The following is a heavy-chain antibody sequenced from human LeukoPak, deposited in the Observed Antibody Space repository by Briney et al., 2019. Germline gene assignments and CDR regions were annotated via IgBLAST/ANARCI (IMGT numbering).Heavy chain of an antibody. V-gene: IGHV1-18*01. Sequence: ASVKASCKASGYTFTSNGISWVRQAPGQGLEWMGWISAYNGNTNYAQKLQGRVTMTTDTSTRTAYMELRNLRSDDTAVYYCARVVAVAGRNWFDPWGQGTLVTVSS. D-gene: IGHD6-13*01. J-gene: IGHJ5*02. CDR2: ISAYNGNT. CDR1: GYTFTSNG. CDR3: ARVVAVAGRNWFDP.